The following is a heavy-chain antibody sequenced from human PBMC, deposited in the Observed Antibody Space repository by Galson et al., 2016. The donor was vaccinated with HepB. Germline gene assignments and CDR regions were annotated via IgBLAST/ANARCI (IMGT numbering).Heavy chain of an antibody. D-gene: IGHD1-7*01. Sequence: SLRLSCAASGLSFSNFWMSWVRQAPGKGLEWVANIKPDGSEKDYVDSVKGRLTISRDNVKNSLYLQMNSLRSDDTAVYYCARERGNYHYFDYWGQGTLVTVSS. CDR2: IKPDGSEK. CDR1: GLSFSNFW. CDR3: ARERGNYHYFDY. J-gene: IGHJ4*02. V-gene: IGHV3-7*03.